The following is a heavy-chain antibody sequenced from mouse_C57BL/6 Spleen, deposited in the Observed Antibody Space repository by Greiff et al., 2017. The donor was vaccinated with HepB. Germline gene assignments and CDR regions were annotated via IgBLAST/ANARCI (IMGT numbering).Heavy chain of an antibody. Sequence: EVQLQQSGAELVKPGASVKLSCTASGFNIKDYYMHWVKQRTEQGLEWIGRIDPEGGETKYAPKFQGKATITADTSSNTAYLQLSSLTSEDTAVYYCARRGREYFDYWGQGTTLTVSS. J-gene: IGHJ2*01. D-gene: IGHD3-3*01. V-gene: IGHV14-2*01. CDR3: ARRGREYFDY. CDR1: GFNIKDYY. CDR2: IDPEGGET.